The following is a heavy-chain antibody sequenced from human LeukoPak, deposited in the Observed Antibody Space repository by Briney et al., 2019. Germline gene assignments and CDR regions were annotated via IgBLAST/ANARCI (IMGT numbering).Heavy chain of an antibody. V-gene: IGHV3-53*01. CDR2: IYSGGTT. CDR1: GFTVSSNY. D-gene: IGHD3-10*01. CDR3: ARLYYYVSGTYSRYFDY. J-gene: IGHJ4*02. Sequence: GGSLRLSCAASGFTVSSNYMTWVRQAPGKGLEWVSIIYSGGTTYYADSVKGRFTISRDNSKNTLYLQMNSLRADDTAVYYCARLYYYVSGTYSRYFDYWGQGTLVTVSS.